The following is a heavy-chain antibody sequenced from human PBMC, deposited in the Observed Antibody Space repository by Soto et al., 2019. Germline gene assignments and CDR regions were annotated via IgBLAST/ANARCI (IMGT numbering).Heavy chain of an antibody. CDR2: IYSSGST. CDR3: ERSSHKESWFDS. Sequence: SGTPDLACAVYGESTNNFYWNWIRQPAGKGMEWIGRIYSSGSTNYNPSFRSRVTMSVDTSKNQLSLRLNSVTAADTAVYYCERSSHKESWFDSWGHLTVGTVS. CDR1: GESTNNFY. J-gene: IGHJ5*01. V-gene: IGHV4-59*10. D-gene: IGHD2-15*01.